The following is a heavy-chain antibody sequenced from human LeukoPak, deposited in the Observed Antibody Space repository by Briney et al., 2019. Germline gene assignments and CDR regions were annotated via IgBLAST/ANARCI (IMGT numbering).Heavy chain of an antibody. D-gene: IGHD4-17*01. J-gene: IGHJ4*02. CDR1: GGPISSGGYY. CDR2: IYYSGST. Sequence: SETLSLTCTVSGGPISSGGYYWSWIRQHPGKGLEWIGYIYYSGSTYHNPSLKSRVTISVDTSKNQFSLKLSSVTAADTAVYYCARARYYGAYEPLYYFDYWGQGPLVTVSS. CDR3: ARARYYGAYEPLYYFDY. V-gene: IGHV4-31*03.